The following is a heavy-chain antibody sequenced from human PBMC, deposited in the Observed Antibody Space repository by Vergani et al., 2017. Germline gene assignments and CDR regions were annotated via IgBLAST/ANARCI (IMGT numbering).Heavy chain of an antibody. D-gene: IGHD2-8*01. V-gene: IGHV4-59*01. Sequence: QVQLQESGPGLVKPSETLSLTCTVSGGSISSYYWSWIRQPPGKGLEWIGYIYYSGSTNYNPSLKSRVTISVDTSKNQFSLKLSSVTAADTAVYYCARVEIYCTNGVCYYDAFDIWGQGKMVTVSS. CDR2: IYYSGST. J-gene: IGHJ3*02. CDR1: GGSISSYY. CDR3: ARVEIYCTNGVCYYDAFDI.